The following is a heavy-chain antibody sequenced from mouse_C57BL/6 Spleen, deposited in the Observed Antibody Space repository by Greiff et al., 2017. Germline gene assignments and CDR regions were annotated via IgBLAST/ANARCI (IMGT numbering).Heavy chain of an antibody. Sequence: QVQLKQPGAELVKPGASVKLSCKASGYTFTSYWMHWVKQRPGQGLEWIGMIHPTSGSTNYNEKFKSKATLTVDKSSSTAYMQRSRLTSEDSAVYDCARLNYGSSRDTYAMEDWGQGTSVTAS. J-gene: IGHJ4*01. D-gene: IGHD1-1*01. V-gene: IGHV1-64*01. CDR3: ARLNYGSSRDTYAMED. CDR1: GYTFTSYW. CDR2: IHPTSGST.